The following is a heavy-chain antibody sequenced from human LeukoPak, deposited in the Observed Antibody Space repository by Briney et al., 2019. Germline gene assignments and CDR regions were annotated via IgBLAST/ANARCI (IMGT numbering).Heavy chain of an antibody. CDR1: GGSISSSSHY. Sequence: PSETLSLTCTVSGGSISSSSHYWGWIRQPPGNGLEWIGNIHNGGSTYYNPSLESRVTMSVDTSKNQVSLRLTSVTAADTAVYYCARASMWGWYFDLWGRGTLVTVSS. CDR2: IHNGGST. D-gene: IGHD2/OR15-2a*01. J-gene: IGHJ2*01. CDR3: ARASMWGWYFDL. V-gene: IGHV4-39*01.